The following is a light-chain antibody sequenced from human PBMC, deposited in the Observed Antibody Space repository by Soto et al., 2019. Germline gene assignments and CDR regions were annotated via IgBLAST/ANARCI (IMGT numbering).Light chain of an antibody. CDR2: KAY. J-gene: IGKJ1*01. CDR3: QYWDDYSWT. V-gene: IGKV1-5*03. CDR1: QSITDW. Sequence: DIQMTQSPSTLSASVGDRVTITCRASQSITDWLAWYQPKPGKAPKFLIFKAYNLEGGVPSRFSGSGSGTEFTLTISSVQPDDFATYYCQYWDDYSWTFGQGTKVEIK.